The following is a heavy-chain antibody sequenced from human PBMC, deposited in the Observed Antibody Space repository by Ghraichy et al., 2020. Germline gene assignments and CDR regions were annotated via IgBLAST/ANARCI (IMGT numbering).Heavy chain of an antibody. V-gene: IGHV3-23*01. CDR3: AKDRIPSPYCTNGVCSQADY. CDR2: ISGSGGST. D-gene: IGHD2-8*01. J-gene: IGHJ4*02. CDR1: GFTFSSYA. Sequence: GGSLRLSCAASGFTFSSYAMSWVRQAPGKGLEWVSAISGSGGSTYYADSVKGRFTISRDNSENTLYLQMNSLRAEDTAVYYCAKDRIPSPYCTNGVCSQADYWGQGTLVTVSS.